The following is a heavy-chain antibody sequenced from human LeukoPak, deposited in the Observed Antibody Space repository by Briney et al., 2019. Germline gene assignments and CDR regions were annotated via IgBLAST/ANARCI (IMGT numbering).Heavy chain of an antibody. D-gene: IGHD6-19*01. CDR1: GFTFSTYE. CDR2: TSSSASSI. Sequence: PGRSLRLSCAASGFTFSTYEMNWARQAPGKGLEWVSYTSSSASSISYADSVKGRFTISRDNAKNSLYLQMNSLRAEDTAVYYCVKGGWFDYWGQGILVTVSS. CDR3: VKGGWFDY. J-gene: IGHJ4*02. V-gene: IGHV3-48*03.